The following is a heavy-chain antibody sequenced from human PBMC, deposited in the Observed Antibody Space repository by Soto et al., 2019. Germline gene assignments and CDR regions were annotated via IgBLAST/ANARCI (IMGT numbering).Heavy chain of an antibody. V-gene: IGHV4-61*01. CDR1: GGSVSSGSYY. CDR2: IYYSGST. D-gene: IGHD3-10*01. Sequence: SETLSLTCTVSGGSVSSGSYYWSWIRQPPGKGLEWIGYIYYSGSTNYNPSLKSRVTISVDTSKNQFSLKLSSVTAADTAVYYCARLPDHYYGSGSYYKDNDYWGQGTLVTVSS. J-gene: IGHJ4*02. CDR3: ARLPDHYYGSGSYYKDNDY.